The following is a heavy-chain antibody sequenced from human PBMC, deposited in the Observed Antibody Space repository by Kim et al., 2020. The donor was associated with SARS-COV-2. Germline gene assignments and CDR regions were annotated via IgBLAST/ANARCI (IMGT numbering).Heavy chain of an antibody. D-gene: IGHD2-2*01. J-gene: IGHJ4*02. CDR2: ISSSGSTI. Sequence: GGSLRLSCAASGFTFSSYEMNWVRQAPGKGLEWVSYISSSGSTIYYADPVKGRFTISRDNAKNSLYLQMNSLRAEDTAVYYCARDEGYCSSTSCYPVWDFDYWAREPWSPSPQ. V-gene: IGHV3-48*03. CDR3: ARDEGYCSSTSCYPVWDFDY. CDR1: GFTFSSYE.